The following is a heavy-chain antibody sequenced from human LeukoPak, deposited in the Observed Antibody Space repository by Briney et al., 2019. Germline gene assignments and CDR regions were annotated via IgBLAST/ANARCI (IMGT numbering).Heavy chain of an antibody. CDR1: GGSISSYY. CDR2: FYYTGST. V-gene: IGHV4-59*08. Sequence: SETLSLTCTVSGGSISSYYWSWIRQPPGKGLEWIGYFYYTGSTNYNPSLKSRVTISVDTSKNQFSLRLSSVTAADTALYYCARQKPGSFAFDIWGQGTIVTVPS. D-gene: IGHD3-10*01. CDR3: ARQKPGSFAFDI. J-gene: IGHJ3*02.